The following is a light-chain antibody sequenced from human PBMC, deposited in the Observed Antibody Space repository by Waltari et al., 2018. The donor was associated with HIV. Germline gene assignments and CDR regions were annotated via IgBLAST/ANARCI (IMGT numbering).Light chain of an antibody. Sequence: QSALAQPPSASGSAGQSVTISCTGTSSDVGAYNYVSWYQQHPGKSPKLIIKDVTKRPSGVPGRFSGSKSGNTAYLTVSGLQGEDEADYYCSSYADSDTPVVFGGGTKLTVL. CDR3: SSYADSDTPVV. CDR2: DVT. J-gene: IGLJ2*01. V-gene: IGLV2-8*01. CDR1: SSDVGAYNY.